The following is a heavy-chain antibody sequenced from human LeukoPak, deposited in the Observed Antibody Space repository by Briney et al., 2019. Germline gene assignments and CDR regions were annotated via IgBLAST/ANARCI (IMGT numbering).Heavy chain of an antibody. CDR1: GYTFTSYD. CDR3: ARAYVLLWFGESYYFDY. V-gene: IGHV1-8*02. CDR2: MNPNSGNT. J-gene: IGHJ4*02. Sequence: ASVKVSCKASGYTFTSYDINWVRQATGHGLEWMGWMNPNSGNTGYAQKFQGRVTMTRNTSISTAYMELSSLRSEDTAVYYCARAYVLLWFGESYYFDYWGQGTLVTVSS. D-gene: IGHD3-10*01.